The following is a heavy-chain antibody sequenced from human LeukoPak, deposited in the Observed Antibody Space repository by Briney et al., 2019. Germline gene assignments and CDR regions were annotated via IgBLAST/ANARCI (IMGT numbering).Heavy chain of an antibody. CDR3: ARGPYYFDY. Sequence: SGPTLVNPTQTLTLTCTFSGFSLSSSGVGVGWIRQPPGKALEWLALIYRDDDKRYSPSLKSRLTITKDTSKKQVVLTMTNMDPVDTATYYCARGPYYFDYWGQGTLVTVSS. J-gene: IGHJ4*02. V-gene: IGHV2-5*02. CDR2: IYRDDDK. CDR1: GFSLSSSGVG.